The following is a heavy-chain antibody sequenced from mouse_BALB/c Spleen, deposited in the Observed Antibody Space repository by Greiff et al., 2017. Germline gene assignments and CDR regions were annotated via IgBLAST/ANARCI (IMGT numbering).Heavy chain of an antibody. CDR3: ARGLINYAMDY. J-gene: IGHJ4*01. CDR1: GYTFTSYV. D-gene: IGHD1-2*01. V-gene: IGHV1-14*01. CDR2: INPYNDGT. Sequence: EVKLVESGPELVKPGASVKMSCKASGYTFTSYVMHWVKQKPGQGLEWIGYINPYNDGTKYNEKFKGKATLTSDKSSSTAYMELSSLTSEDSAVYYCARGLINYAMDYWGQGTSVTVSS.